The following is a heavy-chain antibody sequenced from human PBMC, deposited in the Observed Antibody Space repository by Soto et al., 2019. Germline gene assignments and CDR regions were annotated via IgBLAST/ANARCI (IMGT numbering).Heavy chain of an antibody. CDR3: ARDVVVPAAIGGYDYYYYYGMDV. D-gene: IGHD2-2*01. CDR2: ISAYNGNT. Sequence: ASVKVSCKASGYTFTSYGISWVRQAPGQGLEWMGWISAYNGNTSYAQKLQGRVTMTTDTSTSTAYMELRSLRSDDTAVYYCARDVVVPAAIGGYDYYYYYGMDVWGQGTTVTVSS. V-gene: IGHV1-18*04. CDR1: GYTFTSYG. J-gene: IGHJ6*02.